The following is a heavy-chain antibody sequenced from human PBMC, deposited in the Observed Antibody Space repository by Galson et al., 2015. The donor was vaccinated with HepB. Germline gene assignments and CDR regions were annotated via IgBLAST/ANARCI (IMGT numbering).Heavy chain of an antibody. CDR2: ISGSGGST. CDR1: GFTFSSYA. D-gene: IGHD6-13*01. CDR3: AKPKPAAGTLEGFDY. Sequence: SLRLSCAASGFTFSSYAMSWVRQAPGKGLEWVSAISGSGGSTYYADSVKGRFTISRDNSKNTLYLQMNSLRAEDTAVCYCAKPKPAAGTLEGFDYWGQGTLVTVSS. V-gene: IGHV3-23*01. J-gene: IGHJ4*02.